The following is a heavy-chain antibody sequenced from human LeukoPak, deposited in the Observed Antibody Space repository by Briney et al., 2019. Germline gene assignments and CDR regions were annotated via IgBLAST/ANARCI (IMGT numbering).Heavy chain of an antibody. J-gene: IGHJ4*02. D-gene: IGHD3-22*01. CDR1: GGTFSSYA. V-gene: IGHV1-69*04. Sequence: SVKVSCKASGGTFSSYAISWVRQAPGQGLEWMGRIITIFGIANYAQKFQGRVTITADKSTSTAYMELSSLRSEDTAVYYCARDRGHAYDSSGYFDYWGQGTLVTVSS. CDR3: ARDRGHAYDSSGYFDY. CDR2: IITIFGIA.